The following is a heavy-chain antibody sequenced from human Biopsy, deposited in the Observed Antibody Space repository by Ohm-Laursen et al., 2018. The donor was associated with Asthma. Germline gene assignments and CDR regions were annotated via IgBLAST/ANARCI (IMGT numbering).Heavy chain of an antibody. CDR3: ARSYDTVSYPVLVLDY. Sequence: GASVKVSCKASGGSFSNFAFSWVRQAPGHGLEWMGTILTKFDITSYAEKFQGRVTITADKSTSTTYMELSRLRSEDTAVYYCARSYDTVSYPVLVLDYWGQGTLVTVSS. V-gene: IGHV1-69*04. J-gene: IGHJ4*02. CDR2: ILTKFDIT. CDR1: GGSFSNFA. D-gene: IGHD3-22*01.